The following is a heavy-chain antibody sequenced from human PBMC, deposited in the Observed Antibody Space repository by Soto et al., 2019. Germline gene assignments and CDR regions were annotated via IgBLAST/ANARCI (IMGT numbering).Heavy chain of an antibody. V-gene: IGHV1-69*02. Sequence: ASLKVSCKASGGTFSSYTISWVRQAPGQGLEWMGRIIPILGIANYAQKFQGRVTITADKSTSTAYMELSSLRSEDTAVYYCARMGLSSYAFDIWGQATMVTVSS. D-gene: IGHD1-26*01. CDR1: GGTFSSYT. CDR3: ARMGLSSYAFDI. CDR2: IIPILGIA. J-gene: IGHJ3*02.